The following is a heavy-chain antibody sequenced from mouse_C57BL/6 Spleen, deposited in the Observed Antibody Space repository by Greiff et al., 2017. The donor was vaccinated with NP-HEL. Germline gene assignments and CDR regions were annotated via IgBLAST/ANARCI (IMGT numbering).Heavy chain of an antibody. D-gene: IGHD4-1*02. J-gene: IGHJ2*01. Sequence: VQLQQPGAELVRPGSSVKLSCKASGYTFTSYWMDWVKQRPGQGLEWIGNIYPSDSETHYNQKFKDKATLTVDKSSSTAYMQLSSLTSEDSAVYYCARSQLAYFDYWGQGTTLTVSS. V-gene: IGHV1-61*01. CDR2: IYPSDSET. CDR1: GYTFTSYW. CDR3: ARSQLAYFDY.